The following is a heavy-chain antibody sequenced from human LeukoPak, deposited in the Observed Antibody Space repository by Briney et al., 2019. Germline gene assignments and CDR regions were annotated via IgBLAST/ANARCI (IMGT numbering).Heavy chain of an antibody. V-gene: IGHV4-59*01. CDR1: GGSISSYY. Sequence: PSETLSLTCTVSGGSISSYYWSWIRQPPGKGLEWIGYIYYSGSTSYNPSLKSRVTISVDTSKNQFSLKLSSVTAADTAVYHCASLFGGVIDYWGQGTLVTVSS. CDR2: IYYSGST. CDR3: ASLFGGVIDY. J-gene: IGHJ4*02. D-gene: IGHD3-16*01.